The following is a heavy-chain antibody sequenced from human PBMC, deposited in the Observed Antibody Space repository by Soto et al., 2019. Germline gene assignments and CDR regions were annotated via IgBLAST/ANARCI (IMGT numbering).Heavy chain of an antibody. CDR2: IDSSGEK. CDR1: GLSITDSEMG. D-gene: IGHD3-16*01. Sequence: QVTLKESGPVLVKPTETLTLRCTVSGLSITDSEMGVSWIRQPPGQPLEWLAHIDSSGEKSYRTFLKSRLAISNDPSKSQIVLTMTNMDPADTATYYCARRHWAVAASPWFDPWGQGIPVTVSS. J-gene: IGHJ5*02. V-gene: IGHV2-26*01. CDR3: ARRHWAVAASPWFDP.